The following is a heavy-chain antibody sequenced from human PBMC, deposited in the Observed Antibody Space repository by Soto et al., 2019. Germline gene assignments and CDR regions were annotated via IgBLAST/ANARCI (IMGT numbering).Heavy chain of an antibody. Sequence: QLQLQESGPGLVKPSETLSLTCNVSGGSISSSSYYWGWIRQPPGKGLEWIGSIYYSGSTYYNPSLKSRVTISVETSKNQLSMKRSSVTAADTAVYYCARLNIVVVPAANRPLFAYWGQGTLVTVCS. V-gene: IGHV4-39*01. CDR2: IYYSGST. CDR1: GGSISSSSYY. D-gene: IGHD2-2*01. J-gene: IGHJ4*02. CDR3: ARLNIVVVPAANRPLFAY.